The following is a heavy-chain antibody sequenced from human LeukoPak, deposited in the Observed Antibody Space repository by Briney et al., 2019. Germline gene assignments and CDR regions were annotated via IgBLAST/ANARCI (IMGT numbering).Heavy chain of an antibody. CDR1: GGSISGSSYY. CDR2: GFYSGSA. V-gene: IGHV4-39*01. D-gene: IGHD4-17*01. J-gene: IGHJ4*02. CDR3: ARLRGAMTTVTSDFDY. Sequence: SETLSLTCIVSGGSISGSSYYWAWIRQPPGKGLEWIVSGFYSGSAYYNPSLKSRVTISVDTSKNQFSLNLSSVTAADTAVYYCARLRGAMTTVTSDFDYWGQGTLVTVSS.